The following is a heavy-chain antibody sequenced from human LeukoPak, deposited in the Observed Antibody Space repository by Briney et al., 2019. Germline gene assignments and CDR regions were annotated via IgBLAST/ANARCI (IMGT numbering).Heavy chain of an antibody. CDR1: GFTFTTYS. Sequence: PGGSLRLSCAASGFTFTTYSMNWVRQAPGKGLEWVSAISGSGGSTYYADSVKGRFTISRDNSRNTLYLQMNSLRAEDTAVYYCAKGRLGGYALDYWGQGTLVTVSS. V-gene: IGHV3-23*01. CDR3: AKGRLGGYALDY. J-gene: IGHJ4*02. CDR2: ISGSGGST. D-gene: IGHD3-22*01.